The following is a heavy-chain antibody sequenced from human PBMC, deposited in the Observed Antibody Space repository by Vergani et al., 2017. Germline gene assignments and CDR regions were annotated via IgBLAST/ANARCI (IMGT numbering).Heavy chain of an antibody. V-gene: IGHV4-4*02. Sequence: QVQLVESGGGVVQPGRSLRLSCAASGFTFSSYGMHWVRQAPGKGLEWIGEIYHSGSTNYNPSLKSRVTISVDKSKNQFSLKLSSVTAADTAVYYCARDLDYGGNSNVYYYGMDVWGQGTTVTVSS. J-gene: IGHJ6*02. CDR1: GFTFSSYG. D-gene: IGHD4-23*01. CDR3: ARDLDYGGNSNVYYYGMDV. CDR2: IYHSGST.